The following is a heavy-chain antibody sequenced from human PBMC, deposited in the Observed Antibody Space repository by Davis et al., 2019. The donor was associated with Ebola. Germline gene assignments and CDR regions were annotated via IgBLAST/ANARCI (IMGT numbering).Heavy chain of an antibody. CDR3: ATDPEGWLDFDY. D-gene: IGHD6-19*01. J-gene: IGHJ4*02. CDR1: GGSISSYY. V-gene: IGHV3-11*04. CDR2: INSGGTNI. Sequence: PGGSLRLSCTVSGGSISSYYWSWIRQPAGKGLEWVSHINSGGTNIYYTDSVKGRFTISRDDAKSTLYLQMNSLRDEDTAIYYCATDPEGWLDFDYWGQGTLVTVSS.